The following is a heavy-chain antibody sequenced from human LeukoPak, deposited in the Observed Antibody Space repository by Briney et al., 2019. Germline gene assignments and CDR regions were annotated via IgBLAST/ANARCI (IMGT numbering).Heavy chain of an antibody. CDR1: AFRFSSYG. Sequence: GGSLRLSCAASAFRFSSYGMHWVRQAPGKGPEWVAFIRSDSSNQYYADSVKGRFTISRDNSKNTLYLQMNSLRAEDTAVYYCAKDLRGVTKFDYWGQGTLVTVSS. CDR3: AKDLRGVTKFDY. CDR2: IRSDSSNQ. J-gene: IGHJ4*02. D-gene: IGHD3-10*01. V-gene: IGHV3-30*02.